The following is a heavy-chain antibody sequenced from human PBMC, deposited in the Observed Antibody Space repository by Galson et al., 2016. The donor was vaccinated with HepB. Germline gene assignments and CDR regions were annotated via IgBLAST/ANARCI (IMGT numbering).Heavy chain of an antibody. J-gene: IGHJ2*01. V-gene: IGHV3-30-3*01. CDR1: GFIFSTYA. D-gene: IGHD6-13*01. CDR3: ARAYRNSWLNFWYFDL. CDR2: ISNDGSNY. Sequence: SLRLSCAASGFIFSTYAMHWVRQAPGKGLEWVAIISNDGSNYYSADSVKGRFTISRDNSKNTLYLQMSSLRTEDTAVYYCARAYRNSWLNFWYFDLWGRGTLVTVSS.